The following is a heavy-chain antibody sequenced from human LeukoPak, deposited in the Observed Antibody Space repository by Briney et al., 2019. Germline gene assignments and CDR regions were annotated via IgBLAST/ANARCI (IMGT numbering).Heavy chain of an antibody. D-gene: IGHD1-26*01. J-gene: IGHJ3*02. CDR2: IDYIGST. CDR3: TRDRRRDLLHAFDI. CDR1: GGTISRYY. Sequence: PSETLSLTCTVSGGTISRYYWSWIRQPPGKGLEWIVYIDYIGSTNYNPSLKSRLTISLDASKNQFSLKLSSVTAADTAVYYCTRDRRRDLLHAFDIWGQGTMVTVSS. V-gene: IGHV4-59*01.